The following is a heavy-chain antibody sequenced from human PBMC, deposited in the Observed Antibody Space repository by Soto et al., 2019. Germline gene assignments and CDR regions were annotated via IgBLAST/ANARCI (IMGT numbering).Heavy chain of an antibody. D-gene: IGHD3-22*01. CDR2: IYSGGST. J-gene: IGHJ6*02. CDR1: GFTVSSNY. CDR3: ARDLGYYDSSGYFDGMDV. V-gene: IGHV3-53*01. Sequence: GGSLRLSCAASGFTVSSNYMGWVRQAPGKXLEWVSVIYSGGSTYYADSVKGRFTISRDNSKNTLYLQMNSLRAEDTAVYYCARDLGYYDSSGYFDGMDVWGQGTTVTVSS.